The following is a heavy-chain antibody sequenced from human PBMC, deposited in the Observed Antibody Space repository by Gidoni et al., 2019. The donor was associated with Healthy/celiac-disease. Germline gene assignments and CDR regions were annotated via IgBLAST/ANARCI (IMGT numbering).Heavy chain of an antibody. D-gene: IGHD3-10*01. J-gene: IGHJ4*02. CDR3: ARERITMVRGNFVY. CDR2: IIPILGIA. CDR1: GGTFSSYT. V-gene: IGHV1-69*08. Sequence: QVQLVQSGAEVKKPGSSVKVSCKASGGTFSSYTISWVRQAPGQGLEWMGRIIPILGIANYAQKFQGRVTITADKSTSTAYMELSSLRSEDTAVYYCARERITMVRGNFVYWGQGTLVTVSS.